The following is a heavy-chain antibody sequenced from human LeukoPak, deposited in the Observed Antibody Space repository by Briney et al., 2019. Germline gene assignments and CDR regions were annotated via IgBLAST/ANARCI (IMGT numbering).Heavy chain of an antibody. V-gene: IGHV4-30-4*01. D-gene: IGHD3-22*01. J-gene: IGHJ5*02. CDR3: ARVGLTYYYDSSGYLVLWFDP. Sequence: TSQTLSLTCTVSGGSISSGDNYWSWIRQPPGKGLEWIGYIYYSGSTYYNPSLKSRVTISVDTSKNQFSLKLSSVTAADTAVYYCARVGLTYYYDSSGYLVLWFDPWGQGTLVTVSS. CDR1: GGSISSGDNY. CDR2: IYYSGST.